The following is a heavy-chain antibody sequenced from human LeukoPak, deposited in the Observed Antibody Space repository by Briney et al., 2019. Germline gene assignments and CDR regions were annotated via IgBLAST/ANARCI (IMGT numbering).Heavy chain of an antibody. V-gene: IGHV3-49*03. D-gene: IGHD5-18*01. Sequence: SLRLSCTASGFTFGDYAMSWFREAPGKGLEWVGFIRSKAYGGTTEYAASVEGRFTISRDDSKSIAYLQMNSMKTEDTAVYYCTRGKDTAMVRYYYYYMDVWGKGTTVTVSS. CDR3: TRGKDTAMVRYYYYYMDV. CDR1: GFTFGDYA. CDR2: IRSKAYGGTT. J-gene: IGHJ6*03.